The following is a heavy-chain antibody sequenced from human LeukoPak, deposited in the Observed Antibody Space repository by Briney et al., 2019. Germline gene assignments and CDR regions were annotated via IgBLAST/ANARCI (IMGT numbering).Heavy chain of an antibody. D-gene: IGHD5-18*01. J-gene: IGHJ6*02. CDR1: GFTFSSYI. CDR3: ARGYTHGLDV. CDR2: ISGSNNYK. V-gene: IGHV3-21*01. Sequence: GGSLRLSCAASGFTFSSYIMNWVRQAPGKGLEWVSSISGSNNYKYYADSVKGRFTISRDNAKNSLYLQMNSLRADDTAVYYCARGYTHGLDVWGQGTTVTVS.